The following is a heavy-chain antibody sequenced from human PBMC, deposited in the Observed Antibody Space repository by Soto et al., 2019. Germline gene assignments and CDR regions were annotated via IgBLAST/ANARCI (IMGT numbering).Heavy chain of an antibody. J-gene: IGHJ4*02. CDR2: IYDSESA. CDR3: ARASSSSSAADY. V-gene: IGHV4-31*03. Sequence: QVQLQESGPGLVKPSQTLSLTCSVSGESISSGGYYWSWISHHPGKGLEWIGYIYDSESAYYNPSLKSRVTISMDTSKNHFAMRLSSVTAADTAVYYCARASSSSSAADYWGQGTLATVSS. CDR1: GESISSGGYY. D-gene: IGHD6-6*01.